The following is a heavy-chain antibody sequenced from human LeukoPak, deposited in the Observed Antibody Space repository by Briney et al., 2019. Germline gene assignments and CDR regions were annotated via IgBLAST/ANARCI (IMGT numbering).Heavy chain of an antibody. CDR2: IGGDSGGI. V-gene: IGHV3-23*01. J-gene: IGHJ4*02. CDR1: GFTFSNYA. D-gene: IGHD2-21*02. CDR3: AKYCAGDCFRNSAY. Sequence: PGGSLRLSCAASGFTFSNYAMAWVRQAPGRGLEWVTVIGGDSGGIQYADSVKGRFTISRDNSKSTLYLQMNSLRVEDTALYYCAKYCAGDCFRNSAYWGQRSLATVSS.